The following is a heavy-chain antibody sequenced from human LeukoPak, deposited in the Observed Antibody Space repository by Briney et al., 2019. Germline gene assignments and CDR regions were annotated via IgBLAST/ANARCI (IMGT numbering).Heavy chain of an antibody. CDR3: AREEGYCSSTSCSAPFDY. V-gene: IGHV1-2*02. D-gene: IGHD2-2*01. Sequence: GASVKVSCKASGYTFTGYYMHWVRQAPGQGLEWMGWVNPNNGGTNYAQKFQGRVTMTRDTSISTAYMELSRLRSDDTAVYYCAREEGYCSSTSCSAPFDYWGQGTLVTVSS. J-gene: IGHJ4*02. CDR1: GYTFTGYY. CDR2: VNPNNGGT.